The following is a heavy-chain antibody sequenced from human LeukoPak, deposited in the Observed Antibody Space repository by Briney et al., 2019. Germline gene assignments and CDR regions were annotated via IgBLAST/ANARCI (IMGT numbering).Heavy chain of an antibody. CDR1: GAPISTYY. CDR3: ARAWGLTYYYYYMDV. D-gene: IGHD7-27*01. V-gene: IGHV4-59*01. Sequence: PSETLSLTCTVSGAPISTYYWSWIRQPPGKGLEWIGYIYYSGSTNYNPSLKSRVTISMDTSKNQFSLKLSSVTAADTAVYYCARAWGLTYYYYYMDVWGKGTTVTVSS. CDR2: IYYSGST. J-gene: IGHJ6*03.